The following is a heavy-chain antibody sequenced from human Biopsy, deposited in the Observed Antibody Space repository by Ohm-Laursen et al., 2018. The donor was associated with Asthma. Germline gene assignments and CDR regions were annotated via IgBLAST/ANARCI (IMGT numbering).Heavy chain of an antibody. V-gene: IGHV3-11*01. CDR2: ISSSGSTT. J-gene: IGHJ6*02. CDR3: ARVFESSEWGPFYHFGLDV. D-gene: IGHD6-25*01. Sequence: SLRLSCAASGFSFSDYYMTWMRQAPGKGLEWVSSISSSGSTTYPAESVKGRFTISRDNAQKSLFLQMGSPRAEDTAIYYCARVFESSEWGPFYHFGLDVWGLGTTVAVSS. CDR1: GFSFSDYY.